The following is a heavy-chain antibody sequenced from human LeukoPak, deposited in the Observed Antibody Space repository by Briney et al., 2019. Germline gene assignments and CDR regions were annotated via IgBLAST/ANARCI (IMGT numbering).Heavy chain of an antibody. Sequence: GGSLRLSCAASGFTSNSCWMAWVRQAPGKGLEWVANIKQDGSEKYYVDSVKGRFTISRDNAKNSLYLQLNSLRAEDTAVYYCARDWGPDSSGWYGGVFDYWGQGALVTVSS. J-gene: IGHJ4*02. CDR1: GFTSNSCW. CDR2: IKQDGSEK. D-gene: IGHD6-19*01. V-gene: IGHV3-7*04. CDR3: ARDWGPDSSGWYGGVFDY.